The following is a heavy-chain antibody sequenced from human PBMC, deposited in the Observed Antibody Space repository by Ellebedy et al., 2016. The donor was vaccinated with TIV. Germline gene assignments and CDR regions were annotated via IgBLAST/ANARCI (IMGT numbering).Heavy chain of an antibody. Sequence: PGGSLRLSCSASGFTFSSFAMSWVRQAPGKGLEWVSSISNSGGSTYYADSVKGQFTISRDNSKNTLYLQMNSLRAEDTAVYFCARDRTPGDGYWVFDYWGQGTLVTVSS. V-gene: IGHV3-23*01. D-gene: IGHD5-18*01. CDR3: ARDRTPGDGYWVFDY. J-gene: IGHJ4*02. CDR1: GFTFSSFA. CDR2: ISNSGGST.